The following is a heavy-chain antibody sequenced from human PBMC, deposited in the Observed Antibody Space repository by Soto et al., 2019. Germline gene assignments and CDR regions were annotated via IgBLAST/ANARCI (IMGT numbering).Heavy chain of an antibody. J-gene: IGHJ6*02. Sequence: ASVKVSCKASGYTFTSYAMHWVRQAPGQRLEWMGWINAGNGNTKYSQKFQGSVTMTRNTSISTAYMELSSLRSEDTAVYYCARERTTISMDVWGQGTTVTVSS. CDR3: ARERTTISMDV. CDR1: GYTFTSYA. V-gene: IGHV1-3*01. CDR2: INAGNGNT. D-gene: IGHD3-9*01.